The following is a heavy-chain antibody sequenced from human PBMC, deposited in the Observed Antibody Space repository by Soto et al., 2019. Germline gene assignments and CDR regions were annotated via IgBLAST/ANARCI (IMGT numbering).Heavy chain of an antibody. CDR1: GFTFSSYS. V-gene: IGHV3-21*01. Sequence: PGGSLRLSCAASGFTFSSYSMNWVRQAPGKGLEWVSSISSSSSYIYYADSVKGRFTISRDNAKNSLYLQMNSLRAEDTAVYYCARDRLPYYYDSSGYLFDPWGQGTQVTVSS. CDR3: ARDRLPYYYDSSGYLFDP. CDR2: ISSSSSYI. D-gene: IGHD3-22*01. J-gene: IGHJ5*02.